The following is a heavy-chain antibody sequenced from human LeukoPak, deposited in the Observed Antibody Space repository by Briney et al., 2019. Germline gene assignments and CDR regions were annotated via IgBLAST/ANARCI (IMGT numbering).Heavy chain of an antibody. D-gene: IGHD3-9*01. V-gene: IGHV3-13*01. CDR2: IGTAGDT. Sequence: PGGSLRLSCAASGFTFSSYDMHWVRQATGEGLEWVSAIGTAGDTYYPGSVKGRFTISRENAKNSLYLQMNSLRAGDTAVYYCARAASHYDILTGSRYYYYMDVWGKGTTVTVSS. CDR3: ARAASHYDILTGSRYYYYMDV. CDR1: GFTFSSYD. J-gene: IGHJ6*03.